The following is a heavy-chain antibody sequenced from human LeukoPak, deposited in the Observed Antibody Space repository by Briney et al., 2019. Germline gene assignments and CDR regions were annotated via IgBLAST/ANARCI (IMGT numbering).Heavy chain of an antibody. CDR3: ARDRGFTVTTGMYSWFDP. J-gene: IGHJ5*02. CDR2: IDHSGST. Sequence: SETLSLTCAVYGGSFSGYYWSWIRQPPGKGLEWIGEIDHSGSTNYNPSLKSRVTISVDTSKNQFSLKLSSVTAADTAVYFCARDRGFTVTTGMYSWFDPWGQGTRVTVSS. D-gene: IGHD4-17*01. CDR1: GGSFSGYY. V-gene: IGHV4-34*01.